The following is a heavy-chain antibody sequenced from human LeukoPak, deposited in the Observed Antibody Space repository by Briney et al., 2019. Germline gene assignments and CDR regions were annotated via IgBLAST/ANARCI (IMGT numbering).Heavy chain of an antibody. CDR2: IRYDGNNE. CDR3: ARDAAAGTL. CDR1: GLTFNTYG. J-gene: IGHJ4*02. D-gene: IGHD6-13*01. V-gene: IGHV3-30*02. Sequence: GGSLRLSCAASGLTFNTYGRHWVRQAPGKGLEWVAFIRYDGNNEYYADSVKGRFTISRDNAKNTLYLQMNSLRAEDTAVYYCARDAAAGTLWGQGTLVTVSS.